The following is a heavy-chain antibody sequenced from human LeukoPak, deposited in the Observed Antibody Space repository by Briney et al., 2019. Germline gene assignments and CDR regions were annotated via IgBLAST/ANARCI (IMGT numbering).Heavy chain of an antibody. V-gene: IGHV4-61*02. Sequence: SETLSLTCIVSGGSISSGSYYWSWIRQPPGKGLEWIGRIYTSGSTNYNPSLKSRVTISVDTSNNQFSLKLSSVTAADTAVYYCAREGRRSLPSFQPDYWGQGMLVTVSS. D-gene: IGHD2-15*01. CDR2: IYTSGST. CDR3: AREGRRSLPSFQPDY. CDR1: GGSISSGSYY. J-gene: IGHJ4*02.